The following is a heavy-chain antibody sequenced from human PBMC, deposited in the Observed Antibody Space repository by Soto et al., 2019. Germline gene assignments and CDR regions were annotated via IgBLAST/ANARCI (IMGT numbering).Heavy chain of an antibody. Sequence: EQLQQWGAGLLKPSETLSLTCVVYGGSFSGYYWSWIRQPPGKGLEWIGEINHSGNTNYNPSLKSRVTISIDTSKNQFSLKLNSVTAADTAVYYCARGPAVTLPWDFIDSWRQGTLVAVSS. J-gene: IGHJ4*02. D-gene: IGHD4-17*01. V-gene: IGHV4-34*01. CDR2: INHSGNT. CDR1: GGSFSGYY. CDR3: ARGPAVTLPWDFIDS.